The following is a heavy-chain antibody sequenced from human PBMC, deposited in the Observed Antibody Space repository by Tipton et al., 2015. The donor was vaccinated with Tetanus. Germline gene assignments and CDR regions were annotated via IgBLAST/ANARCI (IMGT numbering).Heavy chain of an antibody. Sequence: TLSLTCAVYGGSFSEYYWSWVRQPPGKGLEWIGEIHPSGSTNYNPSLKSRVTISVDTSKKQFSLKMTSVTAADTAVYFCARASVTILRGVMIRGTGWFDPWGQGTLVTVSS. CDR1: GGSFSEYY. J-gene: IGHJ5*02. V-gene: IGHV4-34*09. CDR3: ARASVTILRGVMIRGTGWFDP. CDR2: IHPSGST. D-gene: IGHD3-10*01.